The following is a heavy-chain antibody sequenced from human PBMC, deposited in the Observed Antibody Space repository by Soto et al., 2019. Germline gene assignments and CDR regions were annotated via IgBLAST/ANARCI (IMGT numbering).Heavy chain of an antibody. CDR3: TTDSGDYEDY. D-gene: IGHD4-17*01. CDR2: IKNRKDGGTA. V-gene: IGHV3-15*01. J-gene: IGHJ4*02. CDR1: GVTFSNAW. Sequence: GGSLRLSCAASGVTFSNAWMSWVRQAPGKGLEWVGRIKNRKDGGTADYAAPVKGRFTISRDDSRNTLYLQMNSLRTEDTAMYYCTTDSGDYEDYWGQGTQVTVSS.